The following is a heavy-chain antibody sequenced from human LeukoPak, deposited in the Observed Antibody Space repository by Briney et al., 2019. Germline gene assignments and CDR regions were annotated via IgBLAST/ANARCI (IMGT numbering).Heavy chain of an antibody. CDR1: GYTFTSYA. J-gene: IGHJ5*02. Sequence: GASVKVSCKASGYTFTSYAMNWVRQAPGQGLEWMGWINTNTGNPTYAQGFTGRFVFSLDTSVSTAYLQISSLKAEDTAVYYCARRVGGPIQNWFDPWGQGTLVTVSS. V-gene: IGHV7-4-1*02. D-gene: IGHD5-18*01. CDR2: INTNTGNP. CDR3: ARRVGGPIQNWFDP.